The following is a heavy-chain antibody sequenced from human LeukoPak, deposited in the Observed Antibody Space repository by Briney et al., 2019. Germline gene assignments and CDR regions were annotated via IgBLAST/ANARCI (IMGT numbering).Heavy chain of an antibody. V-gene: IGHV1-69*13. D-gene: IGHD1-14*01. CDR1: GGTFSSYA. CDR3: ARDREPVDAFDI. Sequence: ASVKVSCKASGGTFSSYAISWVRQAPGQGLEWMGGIIPIFGTANYAQKFQGRVTITADESTSTAYMELSSLRSEDTAVYYCARDREPVDAFDIWGQGTMVTVSS. CDR2: IIPIFGTA. J-gene: IGHJ3*02.